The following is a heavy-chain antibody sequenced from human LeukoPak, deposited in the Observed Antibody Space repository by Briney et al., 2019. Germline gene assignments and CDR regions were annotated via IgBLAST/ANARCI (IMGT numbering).Heavy chain of an antibody. CDR3: ARDGRYCSSTSCYAGHDAFDI. V-gene: IGHV3-30*02. J-gene: IGHJ3*02. Sequence: GGSLRLSCAASGFTFSYYGIHWVRQAPGKGLEWVAFIRYDGNDKFYAKSVKGRFTISRDTSRNTLYLQMNSLRAQDTSVYYCARDGRYCSSTSCYAGHDAFDIWGQGTRVTVTS. D-gene: IGHD2-2*01. CDR1: GFTFSYYG. CDR2: IRYDGNDK.